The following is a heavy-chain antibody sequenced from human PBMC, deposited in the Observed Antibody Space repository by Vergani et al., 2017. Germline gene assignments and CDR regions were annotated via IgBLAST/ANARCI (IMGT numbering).Heavy chain of an antibody. CDR1: GFTSAGYA. D-gene: IGHD3-10*01. CDR2: ISWNSNSI. CDR3: AKDFGTSFGGGRFDP. Sequence: EVQLEESGGGLVLPGRSLRLSCVASGFTSAGYAMHWVRQAPGKGLEWVSGISWNSNSIGYADSVKGRFTISRDNAKNSLYLQMNSLRAEDTALYYCAKDFGTSFGGGRFDPWGQGTLVTVSS. V-gene: IGHV3-9*02. J-gene: IGHJ5*02.